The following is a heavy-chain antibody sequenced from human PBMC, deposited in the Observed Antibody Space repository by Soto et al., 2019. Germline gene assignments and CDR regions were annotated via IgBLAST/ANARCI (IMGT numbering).Heavy chain of an antibody. D-gene: IGHD5-12*01. V-gene: IGHV3-7*03. CDR2: TKQDGSDR. J-gene: IGHJ6*02. CDR3: ARGGIVATILSYYYYGMDV. CDR1: GFTFSNYW. Sequence: VQLVESGGGLVQPGGSLRVSCAASGFTFSNYWMSWVRQAQGKGLEWVATTKQDGSDRYYLDSVKGRFTISRDNAKSLLYLQMNSLRAEDTAVYYCARGGIVATILSYYYYGMDVWGQGTTVTVSS.